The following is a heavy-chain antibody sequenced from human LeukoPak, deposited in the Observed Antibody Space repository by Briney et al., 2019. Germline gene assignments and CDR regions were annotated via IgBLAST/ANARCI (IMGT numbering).Heavy chain of an antibody. J-gene: IGHJ5*02. Sequence: ASVKVSCKASGYTFTSYDINWVRQATGQGLEWMGWMNPNSGNTGYAQKFQGRVTITRNTSISTAYMELSSLRSEDTAVYYCARYHAAEGWFDPWGQGTLVTVSS. D-gene: IGHD1-14*01. CDR2: MNPNSGNT. CDR1: GYTFTSYD. V-gene: IGHV1-8*03. CDR3: ARYHAAEGWFDP.